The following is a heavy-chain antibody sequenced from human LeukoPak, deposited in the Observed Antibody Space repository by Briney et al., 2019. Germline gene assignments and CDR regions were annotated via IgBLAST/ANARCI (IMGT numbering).Heavy chain of an antibody. V-gene: IGHV1-8*03. CDR1: GYTFTSYD. J-gene: IGHJ5*02. CDR3: ARVLVSAASNWFDP. D-gene: IGHD2-2*01. CDR2: MNPNSGNT. Sequence: ASVKVSCKASGYTFTSYDINWVRQATGQGLEWMGWMNPNSGNTGYAQKFQGRVTITRNTSISTAYMELSSLRSEDTAVYYCARVLVSAASNWFDPWGQGTLVTVSS.